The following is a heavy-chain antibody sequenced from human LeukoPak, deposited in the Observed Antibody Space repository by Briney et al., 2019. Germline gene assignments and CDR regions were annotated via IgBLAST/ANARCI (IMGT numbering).Heavy chain of an antibody. CDR2: IKQDGSEE. CDR1: GFTFSSYW. CDR3: ARNDYGDYVYAFDI. V-gene: IGHV3-7*01. D-gene: IGHD4-17*01. Sequence: GGSLRLSCAASGFTFSSYWMSWVRQAPGKGLEWVANIKQDGSEEYYVDSVKGRFTIYRDNAKDSPYLQMNSLRAEDTAVYYCARNDYGDYVYAFDIWGQGTMVTVSS. J-gene: IGHJ3*02.